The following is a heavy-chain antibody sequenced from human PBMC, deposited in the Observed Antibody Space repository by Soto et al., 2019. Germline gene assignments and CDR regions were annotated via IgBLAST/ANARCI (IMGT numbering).Heavy chain of an antibody. CDR3: AGGVGIRGFSTSQYFDY. V-gene: IGHV1-8*01. J-gene: IGHJ4*02. D-gene: IGHD2-2*01. CDR1: GYTFTSYD. CDR2: MNPNSGNT. Sequence: QVQLVQSGAEVKKPGASVKVSCKASGYTFTSYDINWVRQATGQGLEWMGWMNPNSGNTGYAQKFQGTVTMTRTTSISTAYMELSSLRSEDTAVYYCAGGVGIRGFSTSQYFDYWGQGTLLTVSS.